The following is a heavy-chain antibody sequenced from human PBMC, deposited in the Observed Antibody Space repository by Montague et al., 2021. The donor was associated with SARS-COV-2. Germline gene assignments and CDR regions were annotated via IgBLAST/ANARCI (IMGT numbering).Heavy chain of an antibody. CDR1: GGSISSGSYY. J-gene: IGHJ4*02. V-gene: IGHV4-61*02. CDR2: IYTSGTT. D-gene: IGHD5-12*01. CDR3: ARAHSGSWAHLDN. Sequence: TLSLTCTVSGGSISSGSYYWIWIRQPAGKGLEWIVRIYTSGTTNYSFSLKSQVTISVDTSKNQFSMKLTSVTAADTAVYYCARAHSGSWAHLDNWGQGSLVTVSS.